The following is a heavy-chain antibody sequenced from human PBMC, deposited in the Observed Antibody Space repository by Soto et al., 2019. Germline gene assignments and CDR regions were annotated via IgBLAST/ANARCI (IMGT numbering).Heavy chain of an antibody. CDR1: GFTFSAYS. J-gene: IGHJ4*02. V-gene: IGHV3-21*01. CDR2: ISSSGSYI. Sequence: GGSLRLSCAASGFTFSAYSMNWVRQAPGKGLEWVSSISSSGSYIYYADSVKGRFTISRDNAKNSLYLQMNSLRAEDTAVYYSARDWAVAGTGYWGQGTLVTVSS. CDR3: ARDWAVAGTGY. D-gene: IGHD6-19*01.